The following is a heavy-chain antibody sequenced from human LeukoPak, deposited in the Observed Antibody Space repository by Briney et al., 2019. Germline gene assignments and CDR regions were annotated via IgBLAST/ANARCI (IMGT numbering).Heavy chain of an antibody. CDR3: ARVKNHRGIAVAGSDY. CDR1: GFTFSDYY. D-gene: IGHD6-13*01. CDR2: ISHRGTTI. Sequence: PGGSLRLSCAASGFTFSDYYMSWIRQAPGKGLEWVSYISHRGTTIYYADSVKGRFTISRDNAKNSLYLQMNSLRAEDTAVYYCARVKNHRGIAVAGSDYWGQGTLVTVSS. J-gene: IGHJ4*02. V-gene: IGHV3-11*04.